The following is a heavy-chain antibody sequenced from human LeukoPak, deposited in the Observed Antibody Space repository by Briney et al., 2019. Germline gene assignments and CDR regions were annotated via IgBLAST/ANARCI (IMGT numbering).Heavy chain of an antibody. CDR3: ARERSNGGLRLDF. V-gene: IGHV1-2*02. CDR1: GYTFTDYY. D-gene: IGHD3-16*01. CDR2: INPNSGVT. Sequence: ASVKVSCKASGYTFTDYYMHWVRQAPGQGLEWMGWINPNSGVTNYAQNFQGRVTMTRDTPISTAYMELTWLSSDGTAVYYCARERSNGGLRLDFWGQGTLVTASS. J-gene: IGHJ4*02.